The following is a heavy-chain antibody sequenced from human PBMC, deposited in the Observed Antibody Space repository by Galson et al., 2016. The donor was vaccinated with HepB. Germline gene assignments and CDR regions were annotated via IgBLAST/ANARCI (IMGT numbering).Heavy chain of an antibody. V-gene: IGHV5-51*01. D-gene: IGHD6-13*01. CDR2: IFPDDSDT. J-gene: IGHJ4*02. CDR3: ARQDTRSWCD. CDR1: GFSFTDYW. Sequence: QSGAEVKQPGESLKISCKGSGFSFTDYWIGWVRQMPGKGLEWVGLIFPDDSDTTYSPSFRGQVTISVDKSISTAYLQWTSLKASDTAMYFCARQDTRSWCDWAQGTLVTVSS.